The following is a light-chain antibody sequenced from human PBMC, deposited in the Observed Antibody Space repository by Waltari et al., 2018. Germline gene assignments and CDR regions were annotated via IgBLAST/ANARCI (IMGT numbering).Light chain of an antibody. V-gene: IGKV3-11*01. CDR1: QSVNSF. CDR2: DTS. J-gene: IGKJ4*01. Sequence: EIVLTQSPATLSLSPGDTATLSCRANQSVNSFLDWYQHKLGQAPRLLIYDTSNRATGVPARFSGSGSGTDFALTISSLEPEDCAMYYCQQRGTWPPLTFGGGTKVEI. CDR3: QQRGTWPPLT.